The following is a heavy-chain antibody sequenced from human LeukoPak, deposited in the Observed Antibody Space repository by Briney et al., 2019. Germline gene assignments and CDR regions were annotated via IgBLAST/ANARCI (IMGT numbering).Heavy chain of an antibody. V-gene: IGHV3-74*01. CDR3: ARGPYSGSATYYNDY. D-gene: IGHD3-10*01. J-gene: IGHJ4*02. CDR2: INSDGSTT. CDR1: GFTLSSYW. Sequence: QPGGSLRLSCAASGFTLSSYWMNWLRQGPGKGLVWVSRINSDGSTTSYADSVKGRFTISRDNAKNTLYLQMNSLRAEDTAVYYCARGPYSGSATYYNDYWGQGTLVTVSS.